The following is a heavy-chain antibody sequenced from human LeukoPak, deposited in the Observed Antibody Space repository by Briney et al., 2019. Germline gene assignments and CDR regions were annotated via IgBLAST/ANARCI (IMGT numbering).Heavy chain of an antibody. D-gene: IGHD3-10*01. V-gene: IGHV3-23*01. CDR2: ISVSGNT. J-gene: IGHJ4*02. Sequence: GGSLRLSCAASGFTLSSYAMSWVRQGPGKGLEWVSAISVSGNTYHADSVKGRFTISRDNSKNTLYLQMNSLRAEDTAVYYCGKDCSYYGSGSYYSRYYFDYWGQGTLVTVSS. CDR3: GKDCSYYGSGSYYSRYYFDY. CDR1: GFTLSSYA.